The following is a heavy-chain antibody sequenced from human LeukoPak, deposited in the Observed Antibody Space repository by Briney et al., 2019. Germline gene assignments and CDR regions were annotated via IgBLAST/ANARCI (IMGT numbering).Heavy chain of an antibody. CDR3: AKDGVAAAAFDY. J-gene: IGHJ4*02. D-gene: IGHD6-13*01. CDR2: ISYDGSNK. Sequence: GGSLRLSCAASGFSFSSYGMHWVRQAPGKGLEWVAVISYDGSNKYYADSVKGRFTISRDNSKNTLYLQMNSLRAEDTAVYYCAKDGVAAAAFDYWDQGTLVTVSS. CDR1: GFSFSSYG. V-gene: IGHV3-30*18.